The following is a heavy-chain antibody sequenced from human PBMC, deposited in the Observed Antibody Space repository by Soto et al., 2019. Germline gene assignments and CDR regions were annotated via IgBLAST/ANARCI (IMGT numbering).Heavy chain of an antibody. D-gene: IGHD3-10*01. J-gene: IGHJ5*02. Sequence: EVQLVESGGGLVQPGGSLRLSCAASGFTFSSYWMHWVRQAPGKGLVWVSRINSDGSSTSYADSVKGRFTISRDNAKNTHNLQMNSLRAEDTAVYYCARDRDVLLWFGEVLSASNWFDPWGQGTLVTVSS. CDR3: ARDRDVLLWFGEVLSASNWFDP. V-gene: IGHV3-74*01. CDR1: GFTFSSYW. CDR2: INSDGSST.